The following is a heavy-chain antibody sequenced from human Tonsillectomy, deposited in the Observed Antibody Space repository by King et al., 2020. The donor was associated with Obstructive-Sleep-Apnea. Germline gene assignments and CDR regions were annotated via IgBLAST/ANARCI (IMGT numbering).Heavy chain of an antibody. D-gene: IGHD1-14*01. CDR3: ARDPDSYFDY. J-gene: IGHJ4*02. CDR1: GGSISSSSYY. V-gene: IGHV4-39*07. Sequence: QLQESGPGLVKPSETLSLTCSVSGGSISSSSYYWGWIRQPPGKGLEWIGSIYYSGSTYYNPSLKSRVTISVDTSRNQFSLKLSSVTAADTAVYYCARDPDSYFDYWGQGTLVTVSS. CDR2: IYYSGST.